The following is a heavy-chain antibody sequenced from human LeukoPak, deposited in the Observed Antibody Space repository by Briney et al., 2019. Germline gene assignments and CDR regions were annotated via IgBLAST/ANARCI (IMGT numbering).Heavy chain of an antibody. Sequence: SETLSLTCTVSGGSISGYYWSWIRQPPGKGLEWIGYIYYSGSTNYNPSLKSRVTISVDTSKNQFSLKLTSVTAADTAVYYCARGSRFSYCSSTSCYVAFDIWGQGTMVTVSS. J-gene: IGHJ3*02. V-gene: IGHV4-59*01. CDR3: ARGSRFSYCSSTSCYVAFDI. CDR1: GGSISGYY. CDR2: IYYSGST. D-gene: IGHD2-2*01.